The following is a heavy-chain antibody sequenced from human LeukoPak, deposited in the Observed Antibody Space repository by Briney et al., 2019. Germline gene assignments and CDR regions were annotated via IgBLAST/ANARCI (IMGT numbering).Heavy chain of an antibody. Sequence: PGGSLRLSCAASGFTFSSYSINWVRQAPGKGLEWVSSISSSSGHIYYADSVKGRFTISRDNAKNSLYLQMNSLRAEDTAIYYCTRVGYIDEGIDYWGQGTLVTVSS. J-gene: IGHJ4*02. V-gene: IGHV3-21*06. D-gene: IGHD5-24*01. CDR2: ISSSSGHI. CDR3: TRVGYIDEGIDY. CDR1: GFTFSSYS.